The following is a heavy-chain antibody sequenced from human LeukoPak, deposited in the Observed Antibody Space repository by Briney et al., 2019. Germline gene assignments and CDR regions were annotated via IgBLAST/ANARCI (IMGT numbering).Heavy chain of an antibody. CDR1: GGTFASYA. CDR2: IIPIFGTA. V-gene: IGHV1-69*06. Sequence: ASVKVSCKASGGTFASYAISWVRQVPGQGLEWMGGIIPIFGTANYAQKFQGRVTMTEDTSTDTAYMELSSLRSEDTAVYYCATDYYDSRRGFDPWGQGTLVTVSS. D-gene: IGHD3-22*01. J-gene: IGHJ5*02. CDR3: ATDYYDSRRGFDP.